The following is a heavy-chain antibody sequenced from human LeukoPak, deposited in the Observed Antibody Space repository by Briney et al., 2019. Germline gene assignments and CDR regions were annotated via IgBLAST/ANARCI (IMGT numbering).Heavy chain of an antibody. CDR3: ARAYNWNDEFDY. J-gene: IGHJ4*02. CDR1: GYTFTGYY. CDR2: INPNSGGT. V-gene: IGHV1-2*02. Sequence: EASVKVSCKASGYTFTGYYMHWVRQAPGQGLEWMGWINPNSGGTNYAQTFQGRVTMTRDTSISTAYMELSRLRSDDTAVYYCARAYNWNDEFDYWGQGTLVTVSS. D-gene: IGHD1-20*01.